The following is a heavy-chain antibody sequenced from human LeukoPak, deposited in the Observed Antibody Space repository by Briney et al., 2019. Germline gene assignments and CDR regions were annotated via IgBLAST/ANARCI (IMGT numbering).Heavy chain of an antibody. CDR1: GYSISSGYY. V-gene: IGHV4-38-2*02. D-gene: IGHD1-1*01. CDR3: ARQNGGTWNYYYYMDV. Sequence: SETLSLTCNVSGYSISSGYYWGWIRQPPGKGLEWIGNIYHSGSTYYNPSLKSRVTISVDTSKNQFSLKLSSVTAADTAVYYCARQNGGTWNYYYYMDVWGKGTTVTVSS. J-gene: IGHJ6*03. CDR2: IYHSGST.